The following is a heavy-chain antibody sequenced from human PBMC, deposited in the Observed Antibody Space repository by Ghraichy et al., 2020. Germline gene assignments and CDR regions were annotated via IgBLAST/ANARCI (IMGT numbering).Heavy chain of an antibody. J-gene: IGHJ3*02. D-gene: IGHD3-16*01. V-gene: IGHV3-7*03. CDR1: GFTFSSYW. CDR3: ARNYDYVWGSDGPAFDI. CDR2: IKQDGSEK. Sequence: GGSLRLSCAASGFTFSSYWMSWVRQAPGKGLEWVANIKQDGSEKYYVDSVKGRFTISRDNAKNSLYLQMNSLRAEDTAVYYCARNYDYVWGSDGPAFDIWGQGTMVTVSS.